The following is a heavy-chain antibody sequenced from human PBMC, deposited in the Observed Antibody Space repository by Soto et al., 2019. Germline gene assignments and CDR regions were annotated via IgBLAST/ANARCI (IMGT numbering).Heavy chain of an antibody. Sequence: QVQLVQAGAEVKKPGSSVKVSCKASGGTFSNYTISWVRHAPGQGLEWMGRIIPILGIANYAQKFQGRVTITADNTTNTDYMELSSLSSEDTAVYYCARGGSSRAFGYCGQGTLVTVSS. V-gene: IGHV1-69*02. D-gene: IGHD6-13*01. J-gene: IGHJ4*02. CDR3: ARGGSSRAFGY. CDR1: GGTFSNYT. CDR2: IIPILGIA.